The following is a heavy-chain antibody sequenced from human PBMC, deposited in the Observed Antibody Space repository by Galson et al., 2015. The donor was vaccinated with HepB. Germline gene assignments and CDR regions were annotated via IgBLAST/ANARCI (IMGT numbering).Heavy chain of an antibody. D-gene: IGHD6-19*01. CDR1: GYTFTTYG. V-gene: IGHV1-18*01. CDR2: ISPYNGNT. J-gene: IGHJ2*01. Sequence: SVKVSCKASGYTFTTYGITWVRQAPGQALEWMGWISPYNGNTKYAQDLQGRVTMTADTSTSTAYMELRSLTSDDTAVYYCARDPSTYYSGPYEGWYFDLWGRGTLVIVSS. CDR3: ARDPSTYYSGPYEGWYFDL.